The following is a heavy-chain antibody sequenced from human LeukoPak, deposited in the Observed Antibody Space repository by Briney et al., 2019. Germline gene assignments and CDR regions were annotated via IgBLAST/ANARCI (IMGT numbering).Heavy chain of an antibody. J-gene: IGHJ5*02. V-gene: IGHV1-69*04. Sequence: VASVKVSCKASGGAFGSYAISWVRQAPGQGLEWMGRIIPILGIANYAQKFQGRVTITADKSTSTAYMELSSLRSEDTAVYYCARDPTMVRGVIRSNWFDPWGQGTLVTVSS. CDR3: ARDPTMVRGVIRSNWFDP. CDR1: GGAFGSYA. CDR2: IIPILGIA. D-gene: IGHD3-10*01.